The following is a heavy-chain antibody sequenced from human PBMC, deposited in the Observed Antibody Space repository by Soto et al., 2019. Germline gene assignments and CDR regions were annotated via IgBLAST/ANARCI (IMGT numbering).Heavy chain of an antibody. CDR1: GFTFSSYA. Sequence: GGSLRLSCAASGFTFSSYAMSWVRQAPGKGLEWVSAISGSGGSTYYADSVKGRFTISRDNSKNMLYLQMNSLRAEDTAVYYCAGDCTNGVCYAFDIWGQGTMVTVSS. J-gene: IGHJ3*02. V-gene: IGHV3-23*01. CDR3: AGDCTNGVCYAFDI. D-gene: IGHD2-8*01. CDR2: ISGSGGST.